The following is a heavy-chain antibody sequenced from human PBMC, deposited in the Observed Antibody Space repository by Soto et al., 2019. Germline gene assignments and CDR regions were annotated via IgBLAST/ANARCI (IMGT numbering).Heavy chain of an antibody. CDR3: ARVWPWRDPITMVRGVIPYYFDY. Sequence: QVQLQESGPGLVKPSQTLSLTCTVSGGSISSGGYYWSWIRQHPGKGLEWIGYIYYSGSTYYNPSLTSRVTISVDTSKNQFSLKLSSVTAADTAVYYCARVWPWRDPITMVRGVIPYYFDYWGQGTLVTVSS. V-gene: IGHV4-31*03. D-gene: IGHD3-10*01. CDR1: GGSISSGGYY. CDR2: IYYSGST. J-gene: IGHJ4*02.